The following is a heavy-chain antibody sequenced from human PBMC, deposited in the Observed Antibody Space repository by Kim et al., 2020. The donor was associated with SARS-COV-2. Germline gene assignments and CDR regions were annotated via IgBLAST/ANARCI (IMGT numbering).Heavy chain of an antibody. CDR1: GFTLSSYG. J-gene: IGHJ6*02. Sequence: GGSLRLSCATSGFTLSSYGMHWVRQAPGKGLEWVALMSYDGTNIDYADSVKGRFTISRDNSKNTLFLQMSSLRGEDTAVYYCVKDSGNGYYGSGGYYRDYYFYGMDTWGQATTVTVSS. V-gene: IGHV3-30*18. CDR2: MSYDGTNI. CDR3: VKDSGNGYYGSGGYYRDYYFYGMDT. D-gene: IGHD3-10*01.